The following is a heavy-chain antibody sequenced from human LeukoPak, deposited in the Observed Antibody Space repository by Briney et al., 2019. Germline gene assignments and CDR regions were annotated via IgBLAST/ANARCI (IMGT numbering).Heavy chain of an antibody. J-gene: IGHJ4*02. CDR2: IRSRTTGGTT. CDR3: STGGGTNDY. CDR1: GFTFNYAR. D-gene: IGHD2-15*01. Sequence: GGSLRLFCAASGFTFNYARMSWVRQAPGKGVEWVGRIRSRTTGGTTDYGAPVKGRFTISRDDSKNTLYLQMNSLKTEDTAVYYCSTGGGTNDYWGQGTLVTVSS. V-gene: IGHV3-15*01.